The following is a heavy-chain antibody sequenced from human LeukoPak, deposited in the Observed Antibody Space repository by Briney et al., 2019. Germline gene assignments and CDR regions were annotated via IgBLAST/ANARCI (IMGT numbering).Heavy chain of an antibody. CDR3: AARRLYYYYGMDV. J-gene: IGHJ6*02. V-gene: IGHV1-69*04. CDR2: IIPILGIA. Sequence: GASVKVSCKASGGTFSSYAISWVRQAPGQGLEWMGRIIPILGIANYAQKFQGRVTITADKSTSTAYMELSSLRSEDTAVYYCAARRLYYYYGMDVWGQGTTVTVSS. CDR1: GGTFSSYA.